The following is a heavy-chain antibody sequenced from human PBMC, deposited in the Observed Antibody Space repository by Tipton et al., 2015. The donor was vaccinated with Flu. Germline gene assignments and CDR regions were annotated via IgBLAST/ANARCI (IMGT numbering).Heavy chain of an antibody. CDR1: GFTVSGQY. V-gene: IGHV3-66*02. CDR3: ARGVAGGFEV. Sequence: SGFTVSGQYMSWVRQAPGRGLRWISVIYSTTYIYYADSVKGRFTISRDISRNRVYLQMNNLRPDDTGLYYCARGVAGGFEVWGQGTMVTVSS. J-gene: IGHJ3*01. D-gene: IGHD6-19*01. CDR2: IYSTTYI.